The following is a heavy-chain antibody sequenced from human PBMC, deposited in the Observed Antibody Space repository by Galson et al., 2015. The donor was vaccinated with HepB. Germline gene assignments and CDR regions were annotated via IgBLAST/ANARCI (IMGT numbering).Heavy chain of an antibody. CDR1: GFTFSSYA. D-gene: IGHD3-22*01. J-gene: IGHJ4*02. V-gene: IGHV3-23*01. CDR2: ISGSGGST. CDR3: AKGTMIVVVIPFDY. Sequence: SLRLSCAASGFTFSSYAMSWVRQAPGKGLEWVSAISGSGGSTYYADSVKGRFTISRDNSKNTLYLQMNSLRAEDTAVYYCAKGTMIVVVIPFDYWGQGTLSPSPQ.